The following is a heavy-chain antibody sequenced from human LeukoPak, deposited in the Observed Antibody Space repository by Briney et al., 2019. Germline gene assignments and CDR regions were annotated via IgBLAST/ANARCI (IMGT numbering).Heavy chain of an antibody. CDR2: INPNSGGT. CDR3: ARGGCSSTSCPIKLDP. CDR1: GYTFTGYY. Sequence: ASVKVSCKASGYTFTGYYMHWVRQAPEHGLKWMGWINPNSGGTNYAQKFQGRVTMTRDTSISTAYMELSRLRSDDTAVYYYARGGCSSTSCPIKLDPWGQGTLVTVSS. V-gene: IGHV1-2*02. D-gene: IGHD2-2*01. J-gene: IGHJ5*02.